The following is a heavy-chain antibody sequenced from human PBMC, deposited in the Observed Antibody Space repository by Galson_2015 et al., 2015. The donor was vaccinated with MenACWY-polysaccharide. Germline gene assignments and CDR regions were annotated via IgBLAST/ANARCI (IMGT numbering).Heavy chain of an antibody. J-gene: IGHJ4*02. V-gene: IGHV3-23*01. Sequence: SLRLSCAASGFTFSSYAMSWVRQAPGKGLEWVSTISGSGGSTYYADSVKGRFTISRDNSKNTLYLQMNSLSAEATAVYYCAKELSLGVSGTPGDYWGQGTLVTVSS. D-gene: IGHD6-19*01. CDR3: AKELSLGVSGTPGDY. CDR1: GFTFSSYA. CDR2: ISGSGGST.